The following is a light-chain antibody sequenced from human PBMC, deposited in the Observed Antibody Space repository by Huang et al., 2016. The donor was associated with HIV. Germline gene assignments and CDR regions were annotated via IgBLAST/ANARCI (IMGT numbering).Light chain of an antibody. Sequence: EIVLTQSPDTLSLSPGERATLSCRASPCVSSSLAWYQQKPGQAPRLLIYDASNRASGIPARFSGSGSGTDFTLTISSLEPEDFAVYYCQQRSNLGTFGGGTKVEIK. J-gene: IGKJ4*01. CDR2: DAS. CDR1: PCVSSS. V-gene: IGKV3-11*01. CDR3: QQRSNLGT.